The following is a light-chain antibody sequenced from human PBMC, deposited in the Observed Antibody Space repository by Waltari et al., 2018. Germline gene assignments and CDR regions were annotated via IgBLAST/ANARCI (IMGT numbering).Light chain of an antibody. V-gene: IGLV2-23*01. CDR1: GSGVVGFHL. CDR3: CSYAGPSTWV. J-gene: IGLJ3*02. Sequence: QSALTQPASVSGSPGQTITISCSGSGSGVVGFHLVSWYQQHPGLAPKLIIYEATKRPSGVSERFSGSKSAGAASLTISGLQVDDEGEYFCCSYAGPSTWVFGGGTKLTVL. CDR2: EAT.